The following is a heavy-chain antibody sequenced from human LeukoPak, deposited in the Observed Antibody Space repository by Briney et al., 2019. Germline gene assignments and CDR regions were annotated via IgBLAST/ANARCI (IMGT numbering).Heavy chain of an antibody. CDR2: ISYNGSNK. V-gene: IGHV3-30-3*01. CDR3: ARGLSASCFDT. J-gene: IGHJ5*02. CDR1: GFTFSSYA. Sequence: PGRSLRLSCAASGFTFSSYAMHWVRQAPAQGLEWVAVISYNGSNKYYADSVKGRFTISRDNSKNTLYLQMNSLRAEDTAVYYCARGLSASCFDTWGQGTLVTVSS.